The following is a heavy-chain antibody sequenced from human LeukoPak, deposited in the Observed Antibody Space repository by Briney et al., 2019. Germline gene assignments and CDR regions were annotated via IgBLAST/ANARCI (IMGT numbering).Heavy chain of an antibody. CDR3: ARDQYSYAHAAH. D-gene: IGHD5-18*01. Sequence: GGSLRLSCAASGFTFSSYAMSWVRQAPGKGLEWVSVIYSGGTTYYADSVKGRFTISRDNSKNTLHLQMNSLRAEDTAVYYCARDQYSYAHAAHWGQGTPVTVSS. J-gene: IGHJ4*02. CDR2: IYSGGTT. V-gene: IGHV3-66*01. CDR1: GFTFSSYA.